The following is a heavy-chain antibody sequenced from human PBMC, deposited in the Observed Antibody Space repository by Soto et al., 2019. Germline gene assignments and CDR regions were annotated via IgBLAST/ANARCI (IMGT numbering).Heavy chain of an antibody. D-gene: IGHD2-15*01. Sequence: ASVKVSCKASGYTFTSYDINWVRQATGQGLEWMGWMNPNSGNTGYEQKFQGRVTMTRNTSISTAYMELSSLRSEDTAEYYCARATLLPRYYYYYMDVWGKGTTVTVSS. J-gene: IGHJ6*03. CDR2: MNPNSGNT. V-gene: IGHV1-8*01. CDR3: ARATLLPRYYYYYMDV. CDR1: GYTFTSYD.